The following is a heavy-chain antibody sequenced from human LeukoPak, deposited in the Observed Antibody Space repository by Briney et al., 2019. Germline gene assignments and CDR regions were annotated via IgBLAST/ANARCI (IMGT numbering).Heavy chain of an antibody. D-gene: IGHD3-22*01. CDR3: ARDHDSSGYYYFDY. V-gene: IGHV3-30-3*01. CDR2: ISYDGSNK. Sequence: PGGSLRLSCAASGFTFSSYAMHWVRQAPGKGLEWVAVISYDGSNKYYADSVKGRFTIPRDNSKNTLYLQMNNLRAEDTAVYYCARDHDSSGYYYFDYWGQGTLVTVSS. J-gene: IGHJ4*02. CDR1: GFTFSSYA.